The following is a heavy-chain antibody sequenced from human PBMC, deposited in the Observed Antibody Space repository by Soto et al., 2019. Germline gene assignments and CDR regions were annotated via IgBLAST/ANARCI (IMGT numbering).Heavy chain of an antibody. CDR3: ERDLSAGTTWGGWFDP. CDR2: ISYSGST. Sequence: QVQLQESGPGLVKPSETLSLTCTVSGGSVSSGSYFWSWIRQSPGKALEWIAYISYSGSTNYNPSRKSRVTISVDTSKNQFSLKLNAVTAADTAVYYCERDLSAGTTWGGWFDPWGQGSLVTVSS. D-gene: IGHD1-1*01. V-gene: IGHV4-61*01. CDR1: GGSVSSGSYF. J-gene: IGHJ5*02.